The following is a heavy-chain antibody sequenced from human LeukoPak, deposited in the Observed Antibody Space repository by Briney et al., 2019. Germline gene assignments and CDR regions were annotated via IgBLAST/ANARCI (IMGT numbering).Heavy chain of an antibody. CDR1: GYTFTRYD. CDR2: MNPNSGNT. Sequence: ASLKVSSTASGYTFTRYDINWVRQAPGQGVEWMGWMNPNSGNTGYAREFQGRVTMTRNTSISTAYMELSSLRSEDTAVYYCARGTAAAHGDYWGQGTLVTVSS. J-gene: IGHJ4*02. V-gene: IGHV1-8*01. CDR3: ARGTAAAHGDY. D-gene: IGHD6-13*01.